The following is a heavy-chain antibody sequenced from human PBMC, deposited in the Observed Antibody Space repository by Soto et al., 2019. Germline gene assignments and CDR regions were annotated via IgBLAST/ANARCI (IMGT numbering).Heavy chain of an antibody. V-gene: IGHV3-33*01. CDR3: ARDDYDNSYYFDY. CDR2: IWLDGSNE. Sequence: GGSLRLSCAASGFIFSSYGMHWVRQAPGKGLEWVAVIWLDGSNEYYTDSVKGRFTISRDNSKNTLYLQMDSLRAEDTAVYYCARDDYDNSYYFDYWGQGTLVTVSS. J-gene: IGHJ4*02. D-gene: IGHD4-4*01. CDR1: GFIFSSYG.